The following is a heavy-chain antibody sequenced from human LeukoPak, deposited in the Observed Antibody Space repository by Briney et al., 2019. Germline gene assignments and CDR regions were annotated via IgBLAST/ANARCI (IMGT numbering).Heavy chain of an antibody. D-gene: IGHD3-10*01. CDR2: ISAYNGNT. Sequence: ASVKVSCKASGYTFTSYGISWVRQAPGQGLEWMGSISAYNGNTNYAQKVQGRVTMTTETSTSTAYMELRSLRSDDTAVYYCARGQWFGEGSFYYFDLWGQGTLVTVSS. J-gene: IGHJ4*02. CDR3: ARGQWFGEGSFYYFDL. V-gene: IGHV1-18*01. CDR1: GYTFTSYG.